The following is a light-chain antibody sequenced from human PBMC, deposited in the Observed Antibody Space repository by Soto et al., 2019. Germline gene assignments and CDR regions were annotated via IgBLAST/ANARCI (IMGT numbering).Light chain of an antibody. CDR1: TGTVTSAYY. V-gene: IGLV7-43*01. CDR2: STN. CDR3: LLYYGGAWV. Sequence: QSVVPQEPSLTVSPGGSVTLTCASSTGTVTSAYYPNWSQQKPGQAPRSLIYSTNNRHSWTPARFSGSLLGGKAALTLSGVQPEDEAEYYCLLYYGGAWVFGGGTKLTVL. J-gene: IGLJ3*02.